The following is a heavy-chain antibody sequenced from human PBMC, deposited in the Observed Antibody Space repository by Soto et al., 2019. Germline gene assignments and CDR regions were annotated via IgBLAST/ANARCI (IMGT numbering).Heavy chain of an antibody. CDR2: LRGSGGST. D-gene: IGHD1-26*01. J-gene: IGHJ4*02. V-gene: IGHV3-23*01. CDR3: ARRGSGSYYDY. Sequence: EVQLLESGGGLVQPGGSLRLSCAASGFTFSSYAMRWVRQAPGKGLEWVSALRGSGGSTYYADSEKGRFTISRDNSKNTLYLQMNSLRAEDTAVYYCARRGSGSYYDYWGQGTLVTVSS. CDR1: GFTFSSYA.